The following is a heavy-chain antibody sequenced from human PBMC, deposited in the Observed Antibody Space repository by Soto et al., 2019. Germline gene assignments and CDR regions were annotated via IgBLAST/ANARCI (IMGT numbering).Heavy chain of an antibody. Sequence: QITLKESGPTLVKPTQTLTLTCTFSGFSLTTDRVGVGWIRQPPGEALEWLAVIYWDDTKTYRPSLESRLTITKDTSKNQVALTMTNIDSVDTATYYWAHAYGGRSLYWGQGTLVTVSS. CDR1: GFSLTTDRVG. CDR3: AHAYGGRSLY. CDR2: IYWDDTK. J-gene: IGHJ4*02. V-gene: IGHV2-5*02. D-gene: IGHD1-26*01.